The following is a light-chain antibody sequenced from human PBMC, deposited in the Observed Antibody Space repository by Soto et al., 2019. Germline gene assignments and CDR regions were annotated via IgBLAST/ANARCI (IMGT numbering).Light chain of an antibody. CDR2: TIS. Sequence: DIQMTQSPSSLSAFVGDRVTITCRASQSISNSLNWYQQKPGKAPRLLISTISSLQSGVPSRFTGSGSGTDFTLTISSLQPEDFATYYCQQTHSPPLTFGGGTKVE. CDR3: QQTHSPPLT. J-gene: IGKJ4*01. V-gene: IGKV1-39*01. CDR1: QSISNS.